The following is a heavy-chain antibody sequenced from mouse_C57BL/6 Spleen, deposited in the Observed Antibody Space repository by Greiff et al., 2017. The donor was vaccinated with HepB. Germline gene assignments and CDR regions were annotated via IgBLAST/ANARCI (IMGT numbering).Heavy chain of an antibody. J-gene: IGHJ3*01. D-gene: IGHD2-4*01. CDR3: ARGGDYDFAGFAY. V-gene: IGHV5-12*01. CDR1: GFTFSDYY. CDR2: ISNGGGST. Sequence: EVQRVESGGGLVQPGGSLKLSCAASGFTFSDYYMYWVRQTPEKRLEWVAYISNGGGSTYYPDTVKGRFTISRDNAKNTLYLQMSRLKSEDTAMYYCARGGDYDFAGFAYWGQGTLVTVSA.